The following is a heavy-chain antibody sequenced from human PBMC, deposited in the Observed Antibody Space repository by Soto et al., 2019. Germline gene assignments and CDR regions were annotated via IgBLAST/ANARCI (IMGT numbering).Heavy chain of an antibody. D-gene: IGHD6-19*01. CDR2: IYGGGTT. V-gene: IGHV3-53*01. CDR1: GFTVSSKY. J-gene: IGHJ4*02. Sequence: EVQLVESGGGLIQPGGSLRLSCAASGFTVSSKYMTWVRQAPGKGLEWVSVIYGGGTTYYADSVKGRFTISRDNSKNTLYLQVTSLRAEYTAVYYCVETTGWPGFDFWGQGTLVTVSS. CDR3: VETTGWPGFDF.